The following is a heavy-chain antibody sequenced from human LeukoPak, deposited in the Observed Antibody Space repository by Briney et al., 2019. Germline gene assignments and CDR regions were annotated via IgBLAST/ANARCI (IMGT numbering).Heavy chain of an antibody. J-gene: IGHJ4*02. CDR3: PLELGEGFDY. Sequence: GRSLRLSCAASGFTFSSYGMHWVRQAPGKGLEWVAVISYDGSNKYYADSVKGRFTISRDNSKNTLYLQMNSLRAEDTAVYYCPLELGEGFDYWGQGTLVTVSS. D-gene: IGHD1-7*01. CDR1: GFTFSSYG. V-gene: IGHV3-30*03. CDR2: ISYDGSNK.